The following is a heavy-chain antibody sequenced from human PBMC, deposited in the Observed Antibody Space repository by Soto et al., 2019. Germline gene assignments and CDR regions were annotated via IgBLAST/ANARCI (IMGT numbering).Heavy chain of an antibody. Sequence: EVQLVESGGALVQPGGSLRLSCAASGFTFSTYWMYWVRQAPGKGLVWVSRLDAEGGSTDYADSVKGRFTISRDNARNTLYLQMESLRGEDTAVYYCATDRGRVINSGVVINANHMGVWGNGTTVTVSS. CDR3: ATDRGRVINSGVVINANHMGV. CDR2: LDAEGGST. V-gene: IGHV3-74*01. J-gene: IGHJ6*03. CDR1: GFTFSTYW. D-gene: IGHD3-3*02.